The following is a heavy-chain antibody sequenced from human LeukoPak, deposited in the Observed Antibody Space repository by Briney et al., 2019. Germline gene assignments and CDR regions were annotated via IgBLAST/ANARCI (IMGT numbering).Heavy chain of an antibody. CDR2: VRASGDNT. CDR1: GFSFSSYV. V-gene: IGHV3-23*01. J-gene: IGHJ4*02. Sequence: PGGSLRLSCAASGFSFSSYVMSWVRQAPGKGLEWVSAVRASGDNTYYADSVKGRFTIARDNSKDTLSLQMNSLRAEDTAIYYCTCLDCWGQGTLVTVSS. CDR3: TCLDC.